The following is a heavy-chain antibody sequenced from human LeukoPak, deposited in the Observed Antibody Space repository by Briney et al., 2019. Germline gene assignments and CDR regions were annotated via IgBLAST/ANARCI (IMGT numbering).Heavy chain of an antibody. J-gene: IGHJ4*01. D-gene: IGHD1-7*01. V-gene: IGHV3-11*01. CDR1: GFTVSSNY. CDR2: ISSSGSTI. CDR3: ARPSFNWNYAQPTDY. Sequence: GGSLRLSCAASGFTVSSNYMSWIRQAPGKGLEWVSYISSSGSTIYYADSVKGRFTISRDNAKNSLYLQMNSLRAEDTAVYYCARPSFNWNYAQPTDYSGHRTLVTASS.